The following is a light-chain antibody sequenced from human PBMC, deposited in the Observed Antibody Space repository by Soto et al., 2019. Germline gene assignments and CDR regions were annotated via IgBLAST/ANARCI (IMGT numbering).Light chain of an antibody. J-gene: IGLJ1*01. Sequence: QSALTQPPSASGSPGQSVTISCTGTRNDIGAYDFVSWYQQHPGQAPKLILYEVSYRPSGISDRFSGSKSGNTASLNISGLQAEDEADYYCTSYTSSSTRVFGTGTKVTVL. CDR1: RNDIGAYDF. CDR3: TSYTSSSTRV. CDR2: EVS. V-gene: IGLV2-14*01.